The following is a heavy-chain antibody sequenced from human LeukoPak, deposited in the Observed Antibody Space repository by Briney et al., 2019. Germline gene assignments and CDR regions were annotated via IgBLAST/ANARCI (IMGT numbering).Heavy chain of an antibody. CDR1: GYTFTAHH. CDR3: ARGRPTDLNGIY. Sequence: ASVKVSCKASGYTFTAHHINWVRQATGQGFEWMGWMNPESGNTNYAQKFQGGLTMTWDTSTNLAYMELSCMRSEDTAVYNCARGRPTDLNGIYWGQGTLVTVSS. J-gene: IGHJ4*02. D-gene: IGHD1-1*01. CDR2: MNPESGNT. V-gene: IGHV1-8*01.